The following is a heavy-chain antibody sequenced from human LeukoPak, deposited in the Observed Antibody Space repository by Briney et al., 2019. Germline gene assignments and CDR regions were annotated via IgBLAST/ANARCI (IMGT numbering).Heavy chain of an antibody. V-gene: IGHV3-48*01. J-gene: IGHJ4*02. CDR1: GFTFSSYS. D-gene: IGHD3-22*01. Sequence: GGSLRLSCAASGFTFSSYSMNWVRQAPGKGLEWVSYISSSSSTIYYADSVKGRFTISRDNAKNSLYLQMNSLRAEDTAVYYCARDYYASSGYIDYWGQGTLVTVSS. CDR2: ISSSSSTI. CDR3: ARDYYASSGYIDY.